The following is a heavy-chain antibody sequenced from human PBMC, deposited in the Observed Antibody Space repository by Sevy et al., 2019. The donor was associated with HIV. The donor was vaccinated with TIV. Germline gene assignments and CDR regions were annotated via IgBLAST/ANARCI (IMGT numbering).Heavy chain of an antibody. CDR3: AREGGYCSGGGCVGYFDY. Sequence: ASVKVSCKASGGTFSSYAISWVRQAPGQGLAWMGGIIPIFGTANYAQKFQGRVTITADESTSTAYMELSSLRSEETGGYYCAREGGYCSGGGCVGYFDYWGQGTLVTVSS. D-gene: IGHD2-15*01. J-gene: IGHJ4*02. V-gene: IGHV1-69*13. CDR2: IIPIFGTA. CDR1: GGTFSSYA.